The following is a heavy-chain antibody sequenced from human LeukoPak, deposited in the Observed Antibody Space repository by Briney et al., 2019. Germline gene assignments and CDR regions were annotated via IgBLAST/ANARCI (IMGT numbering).Heavy chain of an antibody. CDR2: IYPGDSDT. CDR3: ARHLVVEKGYYYYYMDV. J-gene: IGHJ6*03. CDR1: GYSFTSYW. Sequence: GESLKISCKGSGYSFTSYWIGWVRQMPGKGLEWMGIIYPGDSDTRYSPSFRGQVTISADKSISTAYLQWSSLKASDTAMYYCARHLVVEKGYYYYYMDVWGKGTTVTVSS. V-gene: IGHV5-51*01. D-gene: IGHD3-22*01.